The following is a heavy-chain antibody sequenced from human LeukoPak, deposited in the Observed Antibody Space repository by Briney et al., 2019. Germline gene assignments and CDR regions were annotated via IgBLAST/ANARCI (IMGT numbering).Heavy chain of an antibody. D-gene: IGHD1-1*01. CDR3: ACVATRWNDVAFDI. CDR1: GFTVSSNY. CDR2: IYSGGST. V-gene: IGHV3-66*02. Sequence: GGSLRLSCAASGFTVSSNYMSWVRQAPGKGLEWVSVIYSGGSTYYADSVKGRFTISRDNSKNTLYLQMNSLRAEDTAVYYCACVATRWNDVAFDIWGQGTMVTVSS. J-gene: IGHJ3*02.